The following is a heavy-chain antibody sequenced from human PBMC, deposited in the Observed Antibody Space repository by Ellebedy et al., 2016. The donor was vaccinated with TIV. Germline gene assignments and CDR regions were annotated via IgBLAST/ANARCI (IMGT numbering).Heavy chain of an antibody. J-gene: IGHJ4*02. CDR1: GYSFTTYW. CDR3: ARVGEVAATPCSY. Sequence: GESLKISCKGSGYSFTTYWIGWVRQMSGKGLEWMGIIYPGESDTRYSPSFQGQVTISAAKSISTPYLHWSSLKASDTAMYYCARVGEVAATPCSYWGQGTLVTVSS. CDR2: IYPGESDT. D-gene: IGHD2-15*01. V-gene: IGHV5-51*01.